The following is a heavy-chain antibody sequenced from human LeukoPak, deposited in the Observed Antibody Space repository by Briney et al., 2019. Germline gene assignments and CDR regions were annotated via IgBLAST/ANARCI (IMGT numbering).Heavy chain of an antibody. J-gene: IGHJ4*02. CDR2: ISGSGGST. CDR1: GFTFSSYA. D-gene: IGHD3-22*01. CDR3: AKDPISTYYYDSSGYFSIDY. V-gene: IGHV3-23*01. Sequence: GGSLGLSCAASGFTFSSYAMSWVRQAPGKGLEWVSAISGSGGSTYYADSVKGRFTISRDNSKNTLYLQMNSLRAEDTAVYYCAKDPISTYYYDSSGYFSIDYWGQGTLVTVSS.